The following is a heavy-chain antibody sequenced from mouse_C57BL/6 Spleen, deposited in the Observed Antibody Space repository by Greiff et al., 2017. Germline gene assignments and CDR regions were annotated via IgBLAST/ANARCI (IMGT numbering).Heavy chain of an antibody. V-gene: IGHV5-6*01. CDR3: ARHPLYDYGRFAY. J-gene: IGHJ3*01. D-gene: IGHD2-4*01. Sequence: DVQLVESGGDLVKPGGSLKLSCAASGFTFSSYGMSWVRQTPDKRLEWVATISSGGSYTYSPDSVKGRFTISRDNAKNTLYLQMSSLNSEDTAMYYCARHPLYDYGRFAYWGQGTLVTVSA. CDR2: ISSGGSYT. CDR1: GFTFSSYG.